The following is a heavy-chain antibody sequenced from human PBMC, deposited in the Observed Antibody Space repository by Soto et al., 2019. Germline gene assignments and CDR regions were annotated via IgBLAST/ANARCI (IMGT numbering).Heavy chain of an antibody. Sequence: QLQLQESGPGLVKPSDTLSLTCTVSGASITGGDFYWGWIRQTPGKGLEWIGSSIFHALKTYYNPSLRSRVTISLGTSSNQFSLKLSSVTAADTAVYYCAALHPYRRDWQNYHYYDLDVWGHGTTVTVSS. CDR1: GASITGGDFY. CDR2: IFHALKT. D-gene: IGHD3-16*02. CDR3: AALHPYRRDWQNYHYYDLDV. J-gene: IGHJ6*02. V-gene: IGHV4-39*01.